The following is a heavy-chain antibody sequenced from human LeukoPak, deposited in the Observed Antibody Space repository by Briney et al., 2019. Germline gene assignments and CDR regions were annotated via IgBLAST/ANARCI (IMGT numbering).Heavy chain of an antibody. CDR2: INSEGSSR. D-gene: IGHD6-6*01. V-gene: IGHV3-74*01. J-gene: IGHJ4*02. CDR1: GYSFSSFW. CDR3: ARDQRVTGRPDIDY. Sequence: GASLRLSCAASGYSFSSFWIYWGRQVAVKGLVYFSRINSEGSSRTYADSVKGRFTISRDNAKNTLYLQMNNLRAEDTAMYYCARDQRVTGRPDIDYWGQGTLVIVSS.